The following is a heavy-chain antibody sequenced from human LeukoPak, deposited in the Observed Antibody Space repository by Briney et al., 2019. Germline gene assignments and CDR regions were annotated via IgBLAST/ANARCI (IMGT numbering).Heavy chain of an antibody. CDR1: GFTFSYYA. J-gene: IGHJ4*02. V-gene: IGHV3-23*01. CDR2: ISAGGGST. CDR3: ARGGPGVFAY. D-gene: IGHD3-10*01. Sequence: PGGSLRLSCAASGFTFSYYAMSWVRQAPGKGLEWVSAISAGGGSTDYADSVKGRFTISRDNSKNTVYLQMNSLRAEDTAVYFCARGGPGVFAYWGQGTLVTVS.